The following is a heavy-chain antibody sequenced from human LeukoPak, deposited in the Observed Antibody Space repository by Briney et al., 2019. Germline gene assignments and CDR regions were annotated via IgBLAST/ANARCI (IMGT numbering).Heavy chain of an antibody. CDR3: ARGEGQAVSAFDY. D-gene: IGHD2-21*02. V-gene: IGHV4-59*01. Sequence: SETLSLTCTVSGGSISSYYWNWIRQPPGKGLEWLGYIHYSGSTKYNPSLERRVTISLDTAKNQFSLRLSSLTAADTAVYYCARGEGQAVSAFDYWGQGMLVTVSS. CDR1: GGSISSYY. CDR2: IHYSGST. J-gene: IGHJ4*02.